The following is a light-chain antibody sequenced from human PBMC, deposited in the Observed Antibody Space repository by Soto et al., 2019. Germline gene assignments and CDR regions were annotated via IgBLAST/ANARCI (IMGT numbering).Light chain of an antibody. CDR1: SSDVGGYNY. Sequence: QSALTQPRSVSGSPGQSVTISCTGTSSDVGGYNYVSWYQQHPGKAPKLMIFDVSKWPSGVPDRFSGSKSGNTASLTISGLQAEDEAEYYCCSYAGSHSWVFGGGTQLTVL. CDR2: DVS. V-gene: IGLV2-11*01. J-gene: IGLJ3*02. CDR3: CSYAGSHSWV.